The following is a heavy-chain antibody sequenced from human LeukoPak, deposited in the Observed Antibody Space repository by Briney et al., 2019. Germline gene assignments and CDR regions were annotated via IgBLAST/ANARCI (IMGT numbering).Heavy chain of an antibody. CDR2: IIPILGIA. Sequence: SVKVSCKASGGTFSSYAISWVRQAPGQGLEWMGRIIPILGIANYTQKFQGRVTITADKSTSTAYMELSSLRSEDTAVYYCARAPSTTGTTLHYWGQGTLVTVSS. CDR3: ARAPSTTGTTLHY. V-gene: IGHV1-69*04. D-gene: IGHD1-1*01. J-gene: IGHJ4*02. CDR1: GGTFSSYA.